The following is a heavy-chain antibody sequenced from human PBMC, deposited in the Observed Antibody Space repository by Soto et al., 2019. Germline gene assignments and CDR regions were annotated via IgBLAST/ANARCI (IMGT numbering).Heavy chain of an antibody. CDR2: IYYSGST. J-gene: IGHJ4*02. CDR1: GGSISSGGYY. Sequence: QVQLQESGPGLVKPSQTLSLTCTVSGGSISSGGYYWNWIRQHPGKGLEWIGYIYYSGSTYYNPSLESRVSISVDTSKNQFSLKLSSVTAVDTAIYYCARARLRDNFDYWGQGTLVTVSS. D-gene: IGHD2-15*01. CDR3: ARARLRDNFDY. V-gene: IGHV4-31*03.